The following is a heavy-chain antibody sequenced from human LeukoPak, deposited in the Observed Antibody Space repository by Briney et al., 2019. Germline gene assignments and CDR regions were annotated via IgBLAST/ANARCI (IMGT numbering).Heavy chain of an antibody. CDR3: ATFSYAGNAGGSVGY. J-gene: IGHJ4*02. CDR2: FYSGGNT. V-gene: IGHV3-53*01. D-gene: IGHD4-23*01. Sequence: PGGSLRLSCAASGFTFNSYGLSLVRQAPGKGLEWVSVFYSGGNTYYADSVKGRFTISRDTSKNTVDLQMNSLRSEDAAVYYCATFSYAGNAGGSVGYWGQGTLVTVSS. CDR1: GFTFNSYG.